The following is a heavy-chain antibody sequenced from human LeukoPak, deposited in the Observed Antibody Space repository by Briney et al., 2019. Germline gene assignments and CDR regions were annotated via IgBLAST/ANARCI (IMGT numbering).Heavy chain of an antibody. J-gene: IGHJ4*02. CDR1: GFAFSTYG. D-gene: IGHD2-2*01. CDR2: IRYDGRNK. V-gene: IGHV3-30*02. CDR3: AAPGVPAATYYFDY. Sequence: GGSLRLSCAASGFAFSTYGMHWVRQAPGKGLEWVAFIRYDGRNKYYADSVKGRFTISRDNSKNTVYLQMNSLRAEDTAVYYCAAPGVPAATYYFDYWGQGTLVTVSS.